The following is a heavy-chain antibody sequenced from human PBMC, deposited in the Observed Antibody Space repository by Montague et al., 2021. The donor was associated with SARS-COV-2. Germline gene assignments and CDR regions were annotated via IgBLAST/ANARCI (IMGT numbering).Heavy chain of an antibody. D-gene: IGHD6-19*01. CDR2: INSDGTNI. CDR1: GFSFSDYW. CDR3: VRETLPRGSSEWYTSDYYAMDV. J-gene: IGHJ6*02. V-gene: IGHV3-74*01. Sequence: SLSLSLAASGFSFSDYWMHWVRQAPGKGLVWVSRINSDGTNIIYADSVKGRFTISRDNAGNTLYLQMNSLRVEDSGVYFCVRETLPRGSSEWYTSDYYAMDVWGQGTTVTVSS.